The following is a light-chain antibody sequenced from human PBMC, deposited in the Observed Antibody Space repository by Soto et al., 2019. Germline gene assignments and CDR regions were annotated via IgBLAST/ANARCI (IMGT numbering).Light chain of an antibody. CDR3: QQYYSTPPMYT. Sequence: DIVMTQSPDSLAVSLGERATINCKSSQSVLYSSNNKNYLARYLQKPGQPPKLLIYWTSTRKSGVPDRFIGRGSGTDSTLNISSMQAEDVAGYYCQQYYSTPPMYTFGQGTKLEIK. CDR1: QSVLYSSNNKNY. J-gene: IGKJ2*01. CDR2: WTS. V-gene: IGKV4-1*01.